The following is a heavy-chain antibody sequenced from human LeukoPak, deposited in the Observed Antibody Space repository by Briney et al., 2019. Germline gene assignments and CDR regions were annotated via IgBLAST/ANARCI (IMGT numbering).Heavy chain of an antibody. Sequence: PSETLSLTCTVSGGSISSSSYYWGWIRQPPGKGLEWSGSIYYSGSTYYNPSLKSRVTISVDTSKNQFSLKLSSVTAADTAVYYCARDDCSSTSCPYNWFDPWGQGTLVTVSS. V-gene: IGHV4-39*02. CDR1: GGSISSSSYY. D-gene: IGHD2-2*01. CDR2: IYYSGST. CDR3: ARDDCSSTSCPYNWFDP. J-gene: IGHJ5*02.